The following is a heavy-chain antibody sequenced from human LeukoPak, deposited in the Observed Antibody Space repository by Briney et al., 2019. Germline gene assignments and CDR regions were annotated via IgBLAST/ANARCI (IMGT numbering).Heavy chain of an antibody. CDR1: GGSISNSNYY. CDR3: ARQLWFGEFHFDY. D-gene: IGHD3-10*01. CDR2: IYYSGST. V-gene: IGHV4-39*01. J-gene: IGHJ4*02. Sequence: SETLSLTCTVSGGSISNSNYYWGWIRQPPGKGLEWIGSIYYSGSTYYNPSLKSRVTISVDTSKNQFSLKLNSVTAADSAVYYCARQLWFGEFHFDYWGQGTLVTVSS.